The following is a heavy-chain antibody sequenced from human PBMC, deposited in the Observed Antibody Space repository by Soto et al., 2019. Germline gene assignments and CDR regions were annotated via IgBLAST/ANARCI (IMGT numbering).Heavy chain of an antibody. CDR1: GFTFSSYA. CDR3: ARDRRSRAARPDY. D-gene: IGHD6-6*01. V-gene: IGHV3-30-3*01. Sequence: GGSLRLSCAASGFTFSSYAMHWVRQAPGKGLEWVAVISYDGSIKYYADSVKGRFTISRDNSKNTLYLQMNSLRAEDTAVYYCARDRRSRAARPDYWGQGTLVTVSS. CDR2: ISYDGSIK. J-gene: IGHJ4*02.